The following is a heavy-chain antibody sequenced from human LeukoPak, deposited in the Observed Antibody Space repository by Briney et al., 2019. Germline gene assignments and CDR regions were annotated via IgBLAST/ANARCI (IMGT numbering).Heavy chain of an antibody. CDR2: ISYDGSYK. V-gene: IGHV3-30*03. J-gene: IGHJ4*02. CDR1: GFTFGSFD. CDR3: ARRESSGWYVDY. D-gene: IGHD6-19*01. Sequence: GGSLRLSCAASGFTFGSFDMNWVRQAPGKGLEWVAIISYDGSYKYYADSVKGRFTISRDNSKNTLYLQVNSLRAEDTAVYYCARRESSGWYVDYWGQGTLVTVSS.